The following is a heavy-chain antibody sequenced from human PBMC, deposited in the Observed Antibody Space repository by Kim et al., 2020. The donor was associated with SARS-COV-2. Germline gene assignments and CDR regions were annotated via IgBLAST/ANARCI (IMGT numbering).Heavy chain of an antibody. CDR2: MNPNIGNA. V-gene: IGHV1-8*01. Sequence: ASVKVSCKASGYTFTSYDLNWVRQATGQGLEWMGWMNPNIGNAGYAQKFQGRVTMTMDPSITTAYMELSSLRSEDTAVYYCARGVRTISNYDYWGQGTLAT. CDR1: GYTFTSYD. CDR3: ARGVRTISNYDY. D-gene: IGHD3-9*01. J-gene: IGHJ4*02.